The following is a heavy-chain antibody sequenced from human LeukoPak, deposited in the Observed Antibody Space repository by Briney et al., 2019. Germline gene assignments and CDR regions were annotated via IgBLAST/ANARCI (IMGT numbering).Heavy chain of an antibody. D-gene: IGHD2-8*02. J-gene: IGHJ6*03. CDR2: IYYSGST. V-gene: IGHV4-39*07. CDR3: ARMAESHTGHYYYYMDV. CDR1: GGSISISSYY. Sequence: SETLSLTCTVSGGSISISSYYWGWIRQPPGKGLEWIGSIYYSGSTYYNPSLKSRVTISVDTSKNQFSLKLSSVTAADTAVYSCARMAESHTGHYYYYMDVWGKGTTVTVSS.